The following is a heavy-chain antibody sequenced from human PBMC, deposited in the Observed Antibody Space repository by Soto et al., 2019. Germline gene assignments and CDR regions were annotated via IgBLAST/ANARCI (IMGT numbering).Heavy chain of an antibody. D-gene: IGHD2-15*01. J-gene: IGHJ4*02. CDR1: GESFSGYY. CDR2: IHHSGSS. Sequence: PSETLSLTCAVYGESFSGYYWSWIRQPPGKGLEWIGEIHHSGSSISNPSLKSRVTISVDTSKNQFSLKLRSVTAADTAAYYCARGISLIVEVHRDAPDKYYFDSWSQGTLVTVSS. CDR3: ARGISLIVEVHRDAPDKYYFDS. V-gene: IGHV4-34*01.